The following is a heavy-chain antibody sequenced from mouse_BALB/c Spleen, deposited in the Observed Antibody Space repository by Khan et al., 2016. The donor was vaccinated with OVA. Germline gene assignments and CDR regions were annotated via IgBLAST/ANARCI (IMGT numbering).Heavy chain of an antibody. V-gene: IGHV1-4*01. CDR2: INPSIGYT. CDR3: ASEGAYYGNDGWFAY. Sequence: QVQLQQSGAELARPGASVKMSCKASGYTFTSYTMHWIKQRPGQGLEWIGYINPSIGYTNYNQKFKDKATLTADKSSTTAYMQLSSLTSGDSAVYYCASEGAYYGNDGWFAYWGQGTLVTVSA. D-gene: IGHD2-14*01. CDR1: GYTFTSYT. J-gene: IGHJ3*01.